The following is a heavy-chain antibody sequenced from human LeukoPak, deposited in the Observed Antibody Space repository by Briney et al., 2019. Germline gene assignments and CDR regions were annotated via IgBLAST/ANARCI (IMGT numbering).Heavy chain of an antibody. Sequence: ASVKVSGKTSGYSVTSQDMHWVRQAPGQRLEWVGCISPDNGNAQYSQGFQGRVTITRDTAANTAYMELSSLRSEDMAVYYCTLYNYWGQGTLVTVSS. V-gene: IGHV1-3*03. CDR3: TLYNY. CDR2: ISPDNGNA. J-gene: IGHJ4*02. D-gene: IGHD2-2*02. CDR1: GYSVTSQD.